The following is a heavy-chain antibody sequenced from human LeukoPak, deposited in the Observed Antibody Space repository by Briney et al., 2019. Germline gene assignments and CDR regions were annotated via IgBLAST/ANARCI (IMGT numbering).Heavy chain of an antibody. CDR1: GFTFSSYA. J-gene: IGHJ4*02. D-gene: IGHD3-22*01. CDR3: ARVDRYYYDSSGYYY. V-gene: IGHV3-7*01. Sequence: GGSLRLSCAASGFTFSSYAMHWVRQAPGKGLEWVANIKQDGSEKYYVDSVKGRFTISRDNAKNSLYLQMNSLRAEDTAVYYCARVDRYYYDSSGYYYWGQGTLVTVSS. CDR2: IKQDGSEK.